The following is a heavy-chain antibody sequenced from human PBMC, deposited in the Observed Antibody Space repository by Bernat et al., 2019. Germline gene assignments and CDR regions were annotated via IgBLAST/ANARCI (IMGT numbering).Heavy chain of an antibody. V-gene: IGHV3-74*01. CDR3: AKSYGDYQG. CDR2: INTDGSTT. Sequence: EVQLVESGGDLVQPGGSLRLSCVASGFTFSSYSMHWVRQVPGKGLVWVSRINTDGSTTNYADSVRGRFTISRDNAKNTLYLQMNSLRAEDTAVYYCAKSYGDYQGWGQGTLVTVSS. J-gene: IGHJ4*02. D-gene: IGHD4-17*01. CDR1: GFTFSSYS.